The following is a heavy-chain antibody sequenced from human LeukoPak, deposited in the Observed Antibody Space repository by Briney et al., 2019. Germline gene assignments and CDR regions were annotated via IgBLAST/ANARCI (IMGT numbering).Heavy chain of an antibody. CDR3: ARNNWFGEFENWFDP. J-gene: IGHJ5*02. CDR1: GFTFDDYG. Sequence: GGSLRLSCAASGFTFDDYGMSWVRHAPGKGLEWASGINWNGGSTGYADSVKGRFTISRDNAKNSLYLQMNSLRAEDTAVYYCARNNWFGEFENWFDPWGQGTLVTVSS. CDR2: INWNGGST. D-gene: IGHD3-10*01. V-gene: IGHV3-20*04.